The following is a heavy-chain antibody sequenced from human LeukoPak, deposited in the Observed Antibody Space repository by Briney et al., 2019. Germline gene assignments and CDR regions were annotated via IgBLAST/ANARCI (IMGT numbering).Heavy chain of an antibody. Sequence: ETLSLTCAVYGGSFSGYYWSWIRQPPGKGLEWVSVISADSATTFYADSVKGRFTISRDNAKNTVFLQMSSLRAEDTALYYCARKSASGNYPLDYWGQGTLVTVSS. CDR3: ARKSASGNYPLDY. V-gene: IGHV3-23*01. CDR2: ISADSATT. D-gene: IGHD3-10*01. J-gene: IGHJ4*02. CDR1: GGSFSGYY.